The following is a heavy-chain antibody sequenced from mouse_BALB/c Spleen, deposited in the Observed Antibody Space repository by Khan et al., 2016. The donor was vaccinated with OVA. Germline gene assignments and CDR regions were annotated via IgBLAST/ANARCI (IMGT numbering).Heavy chain of an antibody. D-gene: IGHD2-4*01. J-gene: IGHJ3*01. CDR3: ARKDYYDYDPFPY. Sequence: EVQLQESGPGLVKPSQSLSLTCTVTGYSITSEFAWNWIRQFPRNKLEWMGYISYSGNTRYNPSLKSLISITRDTSRNQFFLQLNSVTTEDTATYYCARKDYYDYDPFPYWGQGTLVTVSA. CDR2: ISYSGNT. CDR1: GYSITSEFA. V-gene: IGHV3-2*02.